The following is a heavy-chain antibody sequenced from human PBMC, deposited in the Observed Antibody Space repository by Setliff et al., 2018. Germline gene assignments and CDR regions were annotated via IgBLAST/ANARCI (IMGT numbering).Heavy chain of an antibody. CDR3: ARSPGWIPWFDS. D-gene: IGHD5-18*01. V-gene: IGHV3-21*01. Sequence: PGGSLRLSCKTSGFTFNDYGIQWVRQAPGKGLEWVASFSSRNDYIYHADSVKGRFTISRDNAKTSLYLQMDSLRAEDTAVYFCARSPGWIPWFDSWGQGTLVTVSS. CDR2: FSSRNDYI. CDR1: GFTFNDYG. J-gene: IGHJ5*01.